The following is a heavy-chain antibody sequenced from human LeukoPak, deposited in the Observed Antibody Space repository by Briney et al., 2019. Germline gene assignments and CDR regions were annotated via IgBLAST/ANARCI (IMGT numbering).Heavy chain of an antibody. CDR1: AFTFSSYW. V-gene: IGHV3-7*01. D-gene: IGHD6-13*01. Sequence: GGALRLSCAASAFTFSSYWMNWVRQAPGKGLEWVAGIDEDGTEKYYVESVKGRFTISRDNAKKSVYLQMNSLRADDTAVYYCARAITAVDSYWGQGTLVTVSS. CDR3: ARAITAVDSY. CDR2: IDEDGTEK. J-gene: IGHJ4*02.